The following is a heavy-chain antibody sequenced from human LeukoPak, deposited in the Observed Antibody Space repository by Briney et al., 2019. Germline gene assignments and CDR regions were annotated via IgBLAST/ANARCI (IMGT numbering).Heavy chain of an antibody. J-gene: IGHJ4*02. CDR3: AKGRYCSSTGCHYFFDN. CDR1: GFTFSSHA. CDR2: IGGSGDST. Sequence: PGGSLRLSCTASGFTFSSHAMSWVRQAPGKGLDWFSAIGGSGDSTYHADSVKGRFNISRDNSKNTLYLQMNSLRAEDTAVYYCAKGRYCSSTGCHYFFDNWGQGTLVTVSS. D-gene: IGHD2-2*01. V-gene: IGHV3-23*01.